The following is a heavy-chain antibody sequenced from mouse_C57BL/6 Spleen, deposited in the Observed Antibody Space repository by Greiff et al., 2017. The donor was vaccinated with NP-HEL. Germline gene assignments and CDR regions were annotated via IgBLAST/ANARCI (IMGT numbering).Heavy chain of an antibody. V-gene: IGHV1-54*01. Sequence: VKLQESGAELVRPGTSVKVSCKASGYAFTNYLIEWVKQRPGQGLEWIGVINPGSGGTNYNEKFKGKATLTADKSSSTAYMQLSSLTSEDSAVYFCARGGITTVVATNWYFDVWGTGTTVTVSS. CDR2: INPGSGGT. CDR3: ARGGITTVVATNWYFDV. CDR1: GYAFTNYL. D-gene: IGHD1-1*01. J-gene: IGHJ1*03.